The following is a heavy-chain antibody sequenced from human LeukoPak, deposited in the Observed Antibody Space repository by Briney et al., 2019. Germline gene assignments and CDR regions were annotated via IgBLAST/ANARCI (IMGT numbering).Heavy chain of an antibody. CDR2: IYRGGST. V-gene: IGHV3-53*01. CDR3: ARSRLDAFDI. Sequence: GSLRLSCAASGFPVSSNYMSWVRPAPGKGLEWVSVIYRGGSTYYADFVKGRFTISRDNSKNTLFLQMNSLTAEDTAMFYCARSRLDAFDIWGQGTMVTVSS. CDR1: GFPVSSNY. J-gene: IGHJ3*02. D-gene: IGHD6-19*01.